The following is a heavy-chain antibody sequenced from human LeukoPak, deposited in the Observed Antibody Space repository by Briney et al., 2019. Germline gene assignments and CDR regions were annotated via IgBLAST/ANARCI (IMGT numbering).Heavy chain of an antibody. CDR3: ARDWPSLMDSSGWYDAFDI. V-gene: IGHV4-4*07. J-gene: IGHJ3*02. Sequence: SETLSLTCTVSGGSISSYYWSRIRQPAGKGLEWIRRIYTSGSTNYNPSLKSRVTMSVDTSKNQFSLKLSSVTAADTAVYYCARDWPSLMDSSGWYDAFDIWGQGTMVTVSS. CDR1: GGSISSYY. CDR2: IYTSGST. D-gene: IGHD6-19*01.